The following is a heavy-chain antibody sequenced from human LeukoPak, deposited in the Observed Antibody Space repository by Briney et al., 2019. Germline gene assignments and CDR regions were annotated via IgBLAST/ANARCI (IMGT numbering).Heavy chain of an antibody. Sequence: ASVKVSYKASGYTFTGYYMHWVRQAPGQGLEWMGWINPNSGGTNYAQKFQGRVTMTRDTSISTAYMELSRLRSDDTAVYYCARVNYYDSSGYSFDYWGQGTLDTVSS. CDR3: ARVNYYDSSGYSFDY. J-gene: IGHJ4*02. CDR1: GYTFTGYY. D-gene: IGHD3-22*01. V-gene: IGHV1-2*02. CDR2: INPNSGGT.